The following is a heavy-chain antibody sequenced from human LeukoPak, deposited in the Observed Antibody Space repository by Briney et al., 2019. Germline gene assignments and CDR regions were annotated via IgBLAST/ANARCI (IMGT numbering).Heavy chain of an antibody. J-gene: IGHJ4*02. D-gene: IGHD3-22*01. V-gene: IGHV1-2*02. Sequence: ASVKVSCKASGYTFNDYYIHWVRQGPRQGLEWMGWIGPKSGVTNYEQKFQGRVTMARDTSLSTAYMELSSLRSDDTAVYFCARALGSYYDTSVYQAYWGQGTLVTVTS. CDR3: ARALGSYYDTSVYQAY. CDR1: GYTFNDYY. CDR2: IGPKSGVT.